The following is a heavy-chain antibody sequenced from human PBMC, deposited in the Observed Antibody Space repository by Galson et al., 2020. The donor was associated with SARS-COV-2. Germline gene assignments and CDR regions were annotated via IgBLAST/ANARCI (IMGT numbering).Heavy chain of an antibody. Sequence: GGSLRLSCAASGLTFDNYALNWVRQAPGKGLEWVSLITWDGSDTYYTDSVRGRFTISRDNSKNSLYLQMNSLRPEDTALYYCAKGQGGYCSSTSCLGNYFDYCGQGTLVTVSS. J-gene: IGHJ4*02. CDR3: AKGQGGYCSSTSCLGNYFDY. CDR2: ITWDGSDT. CDR1: GLTFDNYA. V-gene: IGHV3-43D*03. D-gene: IGHD2-2*01.